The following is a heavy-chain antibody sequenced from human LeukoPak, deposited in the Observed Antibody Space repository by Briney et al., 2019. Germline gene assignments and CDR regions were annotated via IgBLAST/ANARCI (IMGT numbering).Heavy chain of an antibody. D-gene: IGHD2-15*01. CDR2: ISTGSTYR. Sequence: GGSLRLSCAASGFSFSDYNMNWVRQAPGKGLEWVSFISTGSTYRYYADSLKGRFTISRDNSKNTVNLQMNSLRAEDTAVYYCAKDYCSGGSCYSSAAGYWGQGTLVTVSS. CDR3: AKDYCSGGSCYSSAAGY. CDR1: GFSFSDYN. V-gene: IGHV3-21*04. J-gene: IGHJ4*02.